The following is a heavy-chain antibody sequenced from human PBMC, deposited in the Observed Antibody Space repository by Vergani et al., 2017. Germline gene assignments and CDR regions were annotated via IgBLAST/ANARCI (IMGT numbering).Heavy chain of an antibody. CDR2: VNPEGTNT. CDR3: AGXGRIGAEGTELDY. Sequence: EVQLVESGGGLVQPGGSLRLSCAASGFTFSRHWMHWVRQAPGKGLVWVSRVNPEGTNTPYADSVKGRFTISRDNAKNMMYLQLNSLRDEDTAVYYCAGXGRIGAEGTELDYWGQGTLVTVSS. J-gene: IGHJ4*02. CDR1: GFTFSRHW. D-gene: IGHD1-14*01. V-gene: IGHV3-74*01.